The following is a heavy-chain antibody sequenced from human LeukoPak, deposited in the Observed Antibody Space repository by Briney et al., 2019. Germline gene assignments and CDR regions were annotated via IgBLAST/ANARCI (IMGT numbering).Heavy chain of an antibody. CDR2: IWYDGINK. D-gene: IGHD6-25*01. CDR3: AKDRTALAADGINYHYYYYGVDV. J-gene: IGHJ6*02. CDR1: GFSFSNYW. V-gene: IGHV3-30*02. Sequence: GGSLRLSCAASGFSFSNYWMHWVRLAAGKGLEWVAVIWYDGINKYYLDSVKGRFTISRDNSKKTVSLQANSLRAEDTAVYYCAKDRTALAADGINYHYYYYGVDVWGQGTTVTVSS.